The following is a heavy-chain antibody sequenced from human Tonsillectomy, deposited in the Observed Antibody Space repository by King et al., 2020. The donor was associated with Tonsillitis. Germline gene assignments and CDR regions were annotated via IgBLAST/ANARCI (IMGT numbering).Heavy chain of an antibody. CDR3: AREMRGYSRNNFNWFDP. V-gene: IGHV1-18*04. D-gene: IGHD1-26*01. CDR2: ISAYNGNT. CDR1: GYTFISYG. Sequence: QLVQSGAEVKKPGASVKVSCKASGYTFISYGISWVRQAPGQGLEWMGWISAYNGNTHYAQKLQGRVTMTTDTPTSTAYMELRSLRSDDTAVYYCAREMRGYSRNNFNWFDPWGQGTLVTVSS. J-gene: IGHJ5*02.